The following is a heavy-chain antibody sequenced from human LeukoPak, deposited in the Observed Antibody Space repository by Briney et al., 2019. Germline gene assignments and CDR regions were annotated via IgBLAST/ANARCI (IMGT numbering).Heavy chain of an antibody. V-gene: IGHV3-23*01. Sequence: PGGSLRLSCAASGFTFSSYAMSWVRQAPGKGLEWVSAISGSGGSTYYADSVKGRFTISRDNSKNTLYLQMNSLRAEDTAVYYCAKDGPYSSSRRDNNWFDPWGQGTLVTVSS. J-gene: IGHJ5*02. CDR1: GFTFSSYA. CDR2: ISGSGGST. CDR3: AKDGPYSSSRRDNNWFDP. D-gene: IGHD6-6*01.